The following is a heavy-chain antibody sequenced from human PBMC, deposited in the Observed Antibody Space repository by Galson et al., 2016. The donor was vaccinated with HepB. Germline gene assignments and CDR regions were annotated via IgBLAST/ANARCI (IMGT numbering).Heavy chain of an antibody. CDR1: GDSVSSNSGA. CDR2: TYYRSKWNN. J-gene: IGHJ6*02. CDR3: ARDSTPTPPLYYYYGMDV. V-gene: IGHV6-1*01. D-gene: IGHD4-23*01. Sequence: CAISGDSVSSNSGAWHWIRQSPSRGLEWLGRTYYRSKWNNDYAVSVKGRITINSDTSKNQFPLKLSSVTAADTAVYYCARDSTPTPPLYYYYGMDVWGQGTTVTVSS.